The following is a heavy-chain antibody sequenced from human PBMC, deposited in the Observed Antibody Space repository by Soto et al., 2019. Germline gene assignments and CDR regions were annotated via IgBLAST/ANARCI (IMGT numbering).Heavy chain of an antibody. J-gene: IGHJ5*02. CDR2: IIPIFGTA. CDR3: ARDFPSSSSDP. Sequence: QVQLVQSGAEVKKPGSSVNVSCKASGGTFSSYAITWVRQAPGQGLEWMGGIIPIFGTANYAQKFQGRVTITADESLTTAYMELSSLRSEDTAVYSCARDFPSSSSDPWGQGTLVTVSS. CDR1: GGTFSSYA. V-gene: IGHV1-69*01.